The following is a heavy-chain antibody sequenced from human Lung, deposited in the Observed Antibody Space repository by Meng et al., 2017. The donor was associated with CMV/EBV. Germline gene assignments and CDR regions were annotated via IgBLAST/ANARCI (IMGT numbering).Heavy chain of an antibody. CDR3: ARERGYCSMIDCYKDGMDV. D-gene: IGHD2-2*01. CDR2: INVYNGRR. Sequence: ASXXVSXKASGYTFTSYGISWVRQAPGQGLEWMGWINVYNGRRDYAQRFKDRVTMTTDTSTSTAHMDLKSLRSDDTATYYCARERGYCSMIDCYKDGMDVWGQGTTVTSP. CDR1: GYTFTSYG. J-gene: IGHJ6*02. V-gene: IGHV1-18*01.